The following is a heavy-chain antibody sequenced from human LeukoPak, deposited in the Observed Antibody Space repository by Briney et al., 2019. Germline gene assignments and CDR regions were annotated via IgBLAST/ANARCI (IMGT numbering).Heavy chain of an antibody. V-gene: IGHV1-3*01. CDR2: INAGNGNT. CDR3: ASYSLGYDSSGYYFDY. Sequence: ASVNVSCKASGYTFTSYAMHWVRQAPGQRLEWMGWINAGNGNTKYSQKFQGRVTITRDTSASTAYMELSSLRSEDTAVYYCASYSLGYDSSGYYFDYWGQGTLVTVSS. J-gene: IGHJ4*02. CDR1: GYTFTSYA. D-gene: IGHD3-22*01.